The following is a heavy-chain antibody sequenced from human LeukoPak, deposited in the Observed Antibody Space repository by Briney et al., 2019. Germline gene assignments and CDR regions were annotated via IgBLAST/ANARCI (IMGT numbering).Heavy chain of an antibody. Sequence: GGSLRLSCAASGFTFSSYAMHWVRQAPGKGLEWVAVISYDGSNKYYADSVKGRFTISRDNSKNTLYLQMNSLRAEDTALYYCAKDRANWAIDDWGQGTQVTVSS. CDR3: AKDRANWAIDD. CDR2: ISYDGSNK. D-gene: IGHD2-2*02. CDR1: GFTFSSYA. V-gene: IGHV3-30*04. J-gene: IGHJ4*02.